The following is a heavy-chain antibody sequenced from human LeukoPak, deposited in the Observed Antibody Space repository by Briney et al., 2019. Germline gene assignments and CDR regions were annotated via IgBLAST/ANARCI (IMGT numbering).Heavy chain of an antibody. CDR1: GFTFSSYS. Sequence: GGSLRLSCAASGFTFSSYSMNWVRQAPGKGLEWVSSISSSSSYIYYADSVKGRFTISRDNAKNSLYLQMNSLRAEDTAVYYCARDEGYCSSTSCHGPNDHWGQGTLVTVSS. J-gene: IGHJ4*02. CDR2: ISSSSSYI. CDR3: ARDEGYCSSTSCHGPNDH. D-gene: IGHD2-2*01. V-gene: IGHV3-21*01.